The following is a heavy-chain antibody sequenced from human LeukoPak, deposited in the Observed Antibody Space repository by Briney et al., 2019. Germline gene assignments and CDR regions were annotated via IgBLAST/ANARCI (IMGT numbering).Heavy chain of an antibody. CDR3: AREERGCFDY. V-gene: IGHV4-59*01. CDR2: IHYSGST. D-gene: IGHD1-26*01. Sequence: PSETLSLTCTVSGGXISTYYCSWIRQPPGKGLEWIGYIHYSGSTKYNPSLKSRVTISVDTSKNQFSLKLSSVTAADTAVYYCAREERGCFDYWGQGTLVTVSS. CDR1: GGXISTYY. J-gene: IGHJ4*02.